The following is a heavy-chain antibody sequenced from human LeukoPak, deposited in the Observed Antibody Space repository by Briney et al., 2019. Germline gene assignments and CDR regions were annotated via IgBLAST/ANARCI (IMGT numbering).Heavy chain of an antibody. Sequence: PGGSLRLSCAASGFTFTRYWMAWVRQAPGKGLEWVANIKQDGSEQYHVDSVRGRFTMSRDNTKNIVFLQMDSLRVEDTAVYYCGRVSRSGYYGEYWGQGTTVTVSS. J-gene: IGHJ4*02. V-gene: IGHV3-7*01. CDR2: IKQDGSEQ. D-gene: IGHD3-3*01. CDR1: GFTFTRYW. CDR3: GRVSRSGYYGEY.